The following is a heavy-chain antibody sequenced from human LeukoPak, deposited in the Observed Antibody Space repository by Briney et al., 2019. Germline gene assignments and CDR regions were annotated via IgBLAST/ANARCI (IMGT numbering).Heavy chain of an antibody. CDR2: INPNSGGT. J-gene: IGHJ4*02. V-gene: IGHV1-2*02. D-gene: IGHD6-13*01. CDR3: ARDAAAAGTDY. Sequence: ASVKVSCKASGSTFTGYYMHWVRHAPGQGLELMGWINPNSGGTNYAQKFQGRGTMTRDTTISTAYMELSRLRSDDTAVYYCARDAAAAGTDYWGQGTLVTVSS. CDR1: GSTFTGYY.